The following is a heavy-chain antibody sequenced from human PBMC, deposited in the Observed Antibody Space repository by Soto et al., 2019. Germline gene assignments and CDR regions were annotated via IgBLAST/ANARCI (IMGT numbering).Heavy chain of an antibody. D-gene: IGHD2-2*01. V-gene: IGHV3-74*01. CDR1: GFTFSNSW. CDR3: VKVLARGVGVPRFYFDS. J-gene: IGHJ4*02. CDR2: INADGTST. Sequence: PGGSLRLSCAASGFTFSNSWMHWVRQVSGKGLEWASRINADGTSTSYADSVKGRFSISRGNAKNTLYLHVNSLRAEDTAVYYCVKVLARGVGVPRFYFDSWGQGALVTVSS.